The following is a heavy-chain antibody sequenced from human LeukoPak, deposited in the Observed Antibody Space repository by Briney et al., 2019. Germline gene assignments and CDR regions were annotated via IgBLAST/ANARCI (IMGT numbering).Heavy chain of an antibody. Sequence: GGSLRLSCAASGFIFSSYPMHWVRQAPGKGLEYVSSILGNGGSPQYANSVKGRFTISRDNSKNTLHLQMGSLRADDTAVYYCARGWVPSDITMNWGQGTMVTVSS. CDR2: ILGNGGSP. CDR1: GFIFSSYP. V-gene: IGHV3-64*01. J-gene: IGHJ3*01. D-gene: IGHD3-22*01. CDR3: ARGWVPSDITMN.